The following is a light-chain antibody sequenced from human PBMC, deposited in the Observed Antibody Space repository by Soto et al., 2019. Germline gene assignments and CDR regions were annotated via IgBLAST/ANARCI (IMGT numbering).Light chain of an antibody. V-gene: IGKV3-11*01. J-gene: IGKJ4*01. Sequence: EIVLTQSPATLSLSPGERATLSCRASRSVDTLLSWYQQKPGQVPRLLIYDTSNSATGIPARFSGSGSGTDFALTISSIEPEDFAVYYCQQRRDWAITFCGGPKVES. CDR1: RSVDTL. CDR2: DTS. CDR3: QQRRDWAIT.